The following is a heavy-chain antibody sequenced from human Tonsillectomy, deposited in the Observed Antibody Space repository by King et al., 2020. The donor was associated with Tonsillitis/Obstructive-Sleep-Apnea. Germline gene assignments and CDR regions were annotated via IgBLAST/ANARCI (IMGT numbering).Heavy chain of an antibody. D-gene: IGHD3-22*01. Sequence: VQLQQWGAGLLKPSETLSLTCAVYGGSFSGYYWSWIRQPPGKGLEWIGEINHSGSTNYNPSLKSRVTISVDTSKNQFSLKLSSVTAAVTAVYYCASPYYYDSGGYHPSDIWGQGTMVTVSS. CDR1: GGSFSGYY. CDR2: INHSGST. V-gene: IGHV4-34*01. CDR3: ASPYYYDSGGYHPSDI. J-gene: IGHJ3*02.